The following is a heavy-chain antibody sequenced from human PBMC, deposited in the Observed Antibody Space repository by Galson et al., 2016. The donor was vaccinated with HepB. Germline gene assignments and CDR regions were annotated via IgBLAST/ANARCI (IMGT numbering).Heavy chain of an antibody. CDR2: LYYSGTT. CDR3: ARESYSSSTNWFDP. D-gene: IGHD6-13*01. CDR1: GASISGSSYY. J-gene: IGHJ5*02. Sequence: SETLSLTCSVTGASISGSSYYWVWIRQPPGQGLEWIGSLYYSGTTYYSSSPKRRVTISVNTSKNHFSLRLNSVTAADTAVYYCARESYSSSTNWFDPWGQGTQVTVSS. V-gene: IGHV4-39*07.